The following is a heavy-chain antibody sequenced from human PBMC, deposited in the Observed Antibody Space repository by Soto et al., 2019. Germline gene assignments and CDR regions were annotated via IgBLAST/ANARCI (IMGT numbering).Heavy chain of an antibody. V-gene: IGHV1-3*01. CDR3: AREWYAPERGYSYGYGFWWFDP. Sequence: QVQLVQSGAEVKKPGASVKVSCKASGYTFTSYAMHWVRQAPGQRLEWMGWINAGNGNTKYSQKFQGRVTITRDTSASTAYMELSSLRSEDTAVYYCAREWYAPERGYSYGYGFWWFDPWGQGTLVTVSS. J-gene: IGHJ5*02. CDR2: INAGNGNT. D-gene: IGHD5-18*01. CDR1: GYTFTSYA.